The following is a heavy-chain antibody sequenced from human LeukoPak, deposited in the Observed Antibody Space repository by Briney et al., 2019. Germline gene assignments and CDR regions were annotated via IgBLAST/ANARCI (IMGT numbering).Heavy chain of an antibody. CDR3: ARVGGEGAAAGTYYFDY. CDR1: GYTFTSYG. CDR2: ISDYNGNT. J-gene: IGHJ4*02. V-gene: IGHV1-18*04. D-gene: IGHD6-13*01. Sequence: ASVKVPYKASGYTFTSYGISWVRQAPGQGLEWMGWISDYNGNTNYAQKLQGRVTMTTDTSTSTAYMELRSLRSDDTAVYYCARVGGEGAAAGTYYFDYWGQGTLVTVSS.